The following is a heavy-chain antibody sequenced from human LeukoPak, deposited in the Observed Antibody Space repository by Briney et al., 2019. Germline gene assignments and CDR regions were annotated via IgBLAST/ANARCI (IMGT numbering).Heavy chain of an antibody. CDR1: GGSISSYY. J-gene: IGHJ1*01. D-gene: IGHD3-22*01. CDR2: IYYSGST. CDR3: VTYYYDSSGYTAY. Sequence: PSETLSLTCTVSGGSISSYYWSWIRQPPGKGLEWIGYIYYSGSTNYNPSLKSRVTISVDTSKNQFSLKLSSVTAADTGVYYCVTYYYDSSGYTAYWGQGPLVTVPS. V-gene: IGHV4-59*01.